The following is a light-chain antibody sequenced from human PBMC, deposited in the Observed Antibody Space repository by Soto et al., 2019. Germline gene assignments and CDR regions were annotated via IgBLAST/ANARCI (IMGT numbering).Light chain of an antibody. CDR1: QGITDF. CDR2: AAS. CDR3: HKYNSAPFA. V-gene: IGKV1-27*01. Sequence: DIQMTQSPSSLSASIGDRVTITCRASQGITDFLAWYQQKPGKVPKLLIYAASTLQSVVPSRFSGSGSGTDFTLTISSLHPEDVAPYYCHKYNSAPFAVGPGTNVDIK. J-gene: IGKJ3*01.